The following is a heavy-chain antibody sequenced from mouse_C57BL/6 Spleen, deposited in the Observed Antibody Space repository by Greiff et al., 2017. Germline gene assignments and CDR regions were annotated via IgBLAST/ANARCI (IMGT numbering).Heavy chain of an antibody. D-gene: IGHD1-1*01. Sequence: QVQLQQPGTELVKPGASVKLSCKASGSTFTSYWMHWVKQRPGQGLEWIGNINPSNGGTNYNEKFKSKDTLTVDKSARTAYMQLSSLTSEDSAVYYCARGFYYHGSGYEDYFDYWGQGTTLTVSS. J-gene: IGHJ2*01. CDR1: GSTFTSYW. V-gene: IGHV1-53*01. CDR2: INPSNGGT. CDR3: ARGFYYHGSGYEDYFDY.